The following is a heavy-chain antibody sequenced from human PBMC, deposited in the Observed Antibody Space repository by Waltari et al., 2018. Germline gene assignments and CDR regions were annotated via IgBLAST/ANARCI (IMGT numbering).Heavy chain of an antibody. J-gene: IGHJ6*03. D-gene: IGHD2-21*01. CDR3: AKGGIVGTVGPYYVDI. CDR2: IAYASSRG. Sequence: QGQLVDSGGGVLQPGGSLTLSCEASGFQFADYGMHWVRQAPGKGREWLAFIAYASSRGYNADSSAGRFSISRDGAQKTVQIRLTSLRVNDTSVYYCAKGGIVGTVGPYYVDIWGRGTSVFVSS. CDR1: GFQFADYG. V-gene: IGHV3-30*02.